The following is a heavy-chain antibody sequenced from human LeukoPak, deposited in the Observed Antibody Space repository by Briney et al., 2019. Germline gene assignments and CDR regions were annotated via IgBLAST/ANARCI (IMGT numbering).Heavy chain of an antibody. CDR2: IYFSGST. CDR3: VRDGSGYDIRVCAFDI. CDR1: GGSISSGDYY. J-gene: IGHJ3*02. V-gene: IGHV4-30-4*08. Sequence: SQTLSLTCTVCGGSISSGDYYWSWIRHPPGKGREWIGYIYFSGSTYYNSSLKSRVPISVATSKNQFYLKLSSLTAAETAMYYCVRDGSGYDIRVCAFDIWGQGTMVTVSS. D-gene: IGHD5-12*01.